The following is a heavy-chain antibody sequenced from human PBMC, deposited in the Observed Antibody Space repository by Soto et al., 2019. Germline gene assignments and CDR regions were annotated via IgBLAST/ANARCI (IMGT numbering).Heavy chain of an antibody. CDR1: GFTFSSYA. CDR2: ISGSGGST. Sequence: EVQLLESGGGLVQPGGSLRLSCAASGFTFSSYAMSWVRQAPGKGLEWVSAISGSGGSTYYADSVKGRFTISRDNSKNTRYLQMNSLRAEDTAVYYCAKDRRVGDSYNWFDPWGQGTLVTVSS. CDR3: AKDRRVGDSYNWFDP. J-gene: IGHJ5*02. D-gene: IGHD2-21*02. V-gene: IGHV3-23*01.